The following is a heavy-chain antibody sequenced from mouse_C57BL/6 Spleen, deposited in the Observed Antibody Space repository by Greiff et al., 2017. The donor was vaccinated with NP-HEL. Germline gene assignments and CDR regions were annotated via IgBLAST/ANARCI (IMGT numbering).Heavy chain of an antibody. V-gene: IGHV1-69*01. J-gene: IGHJ3*01. Sequence: VQLQPPGAELVMPGASVKLSCKASGYTFTSYWMHWVKQRPGQGLEWIGEIDPSDSYTNYNQKFKGKSTLTVDKSSSTAYMQLSSLTSEDSAVYYCARFYDYDESFAYWGQGTLVTVSA. CDR1: GYTFTSYW. CDR3: ARFYDYDESFAY. D-gene: IGHD2-4*01. CDR2: IDPSDSYT.